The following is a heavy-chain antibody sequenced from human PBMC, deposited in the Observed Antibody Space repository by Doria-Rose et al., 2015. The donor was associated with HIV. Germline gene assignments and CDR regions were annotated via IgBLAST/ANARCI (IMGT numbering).Heavy chain of an antibody. CDR1: GFSFESYA. D-gene: IGHD3-3*01. CDR3: AKAPIIGPKYYFYMDV. CDR2: ISWDSGAK. J-gene: IGHJ6*03. Sequence: VQLVQSGGGLVQPGRSLRLSCVGSGFSFESYAMHWVRLAPGKGLEWAAGISWDSGAKGNADSVDGRFTISRDNAKKSVYLEVRSLRPEDTAFYYCAKAPIIGPKYYFYMDVWGKGTSVTVSS. V-gene: IGHV3-9*01.